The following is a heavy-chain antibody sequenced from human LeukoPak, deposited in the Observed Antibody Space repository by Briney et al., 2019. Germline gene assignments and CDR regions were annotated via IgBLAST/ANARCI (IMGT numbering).Heavy chain of an antibody. CDR1: GFSFNYYA. CDR3: AKDLRGGYRYQPDY. CDR2: ISDDGSKK. J-gene: IGHJ4*02. V-gene: IGHV3-30*18. Sequence: GGSLRLSCAASGFSFNYYAMHWVRQAPGKGLEWVALISDDGSKKYYADSMKGRFTISRDNSKKLLYLQMSSLRAEDTAVYYCAKDLRGGYRYQPDYWGQGTLVTVSS. D-gene: IGHD5-12*01.